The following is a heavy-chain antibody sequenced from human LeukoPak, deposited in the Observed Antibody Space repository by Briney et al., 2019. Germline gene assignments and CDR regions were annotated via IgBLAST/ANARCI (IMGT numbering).Heavy chain of an antibody. V-gene: IGHV4-59*01. CDR2: IYYSGST. D-gene: IGHD5-12*01. Sequence: SETLSLTCTVSGGSISSYYWSWIRQPPGKGLEWIGYIYYSGSTNYNPSLKSRVTMSVDTSKNQFSLKLSSVTAADTAAYYCARTRGYSGYDLFDYWGQGTLVTVSS. J-gene: IGHJ4*02. CDR1: GGSISSYY. CDR3: ARTRGYSGYDLFDY.